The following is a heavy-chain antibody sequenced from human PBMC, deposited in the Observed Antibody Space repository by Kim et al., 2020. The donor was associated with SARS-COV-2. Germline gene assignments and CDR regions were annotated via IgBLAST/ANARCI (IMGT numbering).Heavy chain of an antibody. D-gene: IGHD3-16*01. CDR1: GYRFTTHG. CDR3: ARVNEDESDNYYVDFDY. Sequence: ASVKVSCKASGYRFTTHGITWVRQAPGQGLQWMGWVTTYNNHTTYGQNFADRVTVTTDISTNTAFLEVRNLRSDDTAIYYCARVNEDESDNYYVDFDYWGQGTLVTVSS. CDR2: VTTYNNHT. V-gene: IGHV1-18*04. J-gene: IGHJ4*01.